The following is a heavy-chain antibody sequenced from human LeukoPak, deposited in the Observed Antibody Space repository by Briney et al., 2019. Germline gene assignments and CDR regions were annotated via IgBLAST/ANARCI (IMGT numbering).Heavy chain of an antibody. D-gene: IGHD3-3*01. V-gene: IGHV3-21*01. J-gene: IGHJ4*02. CDR2: ISSSSSYI. CDR3: ARGQIYDFWSGYYTLMNYFDY. CDR1: GFTFSSYS. Sequence: GGALSLSCAASGFTFSSYSMNWVRQAPGKGLEWVSSISSSSSYIYYADSVKGRFTISRDNAKNSLYLQMNSLRAEDTAVYYCARGQIYDFWSGYYTLMNYFDYWGQGTLVTVSS.